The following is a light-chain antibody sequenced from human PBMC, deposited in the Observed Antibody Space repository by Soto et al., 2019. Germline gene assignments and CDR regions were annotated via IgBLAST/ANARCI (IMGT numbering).Light chain of an antibody. CDR3: SSYTSSSTLGV. CDR2: DVS. CDR1: SSDVGGYNY. V-gene: IGLV2-14*01. J-gene: IGLJ2*01. Sequence: QSALTQPASVSGSPGQSITISCTGTSSDVGGYNYVSWYQQHPGKAPKLMIYDVSNRPSGVSNRFSGSKSGNTASLTISGLHAEDEADYSCSSYTSSSTLGVFGGGTKLTVL.